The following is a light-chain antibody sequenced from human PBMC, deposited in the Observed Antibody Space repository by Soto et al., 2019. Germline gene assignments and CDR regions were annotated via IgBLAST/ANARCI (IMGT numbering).Light chain of an antibody. CDR1: SSDVGSYNL. Sequence: QSALTQPASVSGSPGQSITISCTGTSSDVGSYNLVSWYQQHPGKAPKLMIYEGSKRHSGVSNRFSVSKSGNTASLTISGRQAEDEADYDCCSYAGSSTFDVFGTGTKLTVL. J-gene: IGLJ1*01. CDR2: EGS. CDR3: CSYAGSSTFDV. V-gene: IGLV2-23*01.